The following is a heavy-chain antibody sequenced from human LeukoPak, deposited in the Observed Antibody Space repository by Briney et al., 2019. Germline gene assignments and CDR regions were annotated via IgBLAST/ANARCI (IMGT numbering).Heavy chain of an antibody. J-gene: IGHJ4*02. CDR1: GGSIGRSSYY. CDR2: IYYSGST. D-gene: IGHD6-6*01. V-gene: IGHV4-39*07. Sequence: SETLSLTCTVSGGSIGRSSYYWGWIRQPPGKGLEWIGSIYYSGSTDYNPSLKSRVTISIDTSKNQFSLKLSSVTAADTTVYYCARIAARTADYWGQRTLVTVSS. CDR3: ARIAARTADY.